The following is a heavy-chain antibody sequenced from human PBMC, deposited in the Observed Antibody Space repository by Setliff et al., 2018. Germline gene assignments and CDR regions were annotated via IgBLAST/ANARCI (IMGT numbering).Heavy chain of an antibody. CDR1: GFIFSSHA. V-gene: IGHV3-30*02. D-gene: IGHD6-25*01. J-gene: IGHJ4*02. Sequence: PGGSLRLSCGASGFIFSSHAMHWVRQAPGKGLEWVAFLWYDGSHEDYADSVKGRFTISRDNSKNMLYLQMNSLRAEDSAVYYCATDPPSSGWRLHDWGQGTLVTVSS. CDR2: LWYDGSHE. CDR3: ATDPPSSGWRLHD.